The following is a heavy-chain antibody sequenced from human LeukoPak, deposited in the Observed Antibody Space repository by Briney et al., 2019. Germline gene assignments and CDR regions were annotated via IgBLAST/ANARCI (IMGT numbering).Heavy chain of an antibody. V-gene: IGHV1-2*06. J-gene: IGHJ4*02. CDR3: ARQVVVVTDDSFDY. Sequence: ASVKVSCKASGYTFTGYYMHWVRQAPGQGLEWMGRINPNSGGTNYAQKFQGRVTMTRDTSISTAYMVLSRLRSDDTAVYYCARQVVVVTDDSFDYWGQGTLVTVSS. CDR1: GYTFTGYY. D-gene: IGHD2-21*02. CDR2: INPNSGGT.